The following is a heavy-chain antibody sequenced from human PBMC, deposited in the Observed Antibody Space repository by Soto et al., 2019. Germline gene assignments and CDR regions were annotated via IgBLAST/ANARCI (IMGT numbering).Heavy chain of an antibody. Sequence: QVQLVQSGADVKKPGSSVKVSCKASGGKFSSYAISWVRQAPGQGLEWMGGIIPIFGTANYAQKFQGRVTITADESTSTAYMELSSLRSEDTAVYYCAARIRNSSSWYYFDYWGQGTLVTVSS. CDR1: GGKFSSYA. D-gene: IGHD6-13*01. J-gene: IGHJ4*02. V-gene: IGHV1-69*01. CDR2: IIPIFGTA. CDR3: AARIRNSSSWYYFDY.